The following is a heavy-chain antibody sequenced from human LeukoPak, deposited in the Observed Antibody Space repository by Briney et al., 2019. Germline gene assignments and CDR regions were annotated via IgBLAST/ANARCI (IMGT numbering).Heavy chain of an antibody. D-gene: IGHD3-22*01. Sequence: GGSLRLSCAASGFTFSSYAMSWVRQAPGKGLEWVSAISGSGGSTYYADSVKGRFTISRDNSKNTLYLQMNSLRAEDTAVYYCAKEVEATYYYDSSGPPTSPFDYGGQGSLVTVSS. CDR2: ISGSGGST. CDR1: GFTFSSYA. CDR3: AKEVEATYYYDSSGPPTSPFDY. J-gene: IGHJ4*02. V-gene: IGHV3-23*01.